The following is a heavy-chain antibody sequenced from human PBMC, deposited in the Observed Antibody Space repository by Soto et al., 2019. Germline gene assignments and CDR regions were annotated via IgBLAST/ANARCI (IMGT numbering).Heavy chain of an antibody. CDR2: IKSKTDGGTT. V-gene: IGHV3-15*07. D-gene: IGHD3-3*01. Sequence: PGGSLRLSCAASGFTISNAWMNWVRQAPGKGLEWVGRIKSKTDGGTTDYAAPVKGRFTISRDDSKNTLYLQMNSLKTEDTAVYYCTTLSITIFGVVLMDVWGQGTTVTV. CDR3: TTLSITIFGVVLMDV. CDR1: GFTISNAW. J-gene: IGHJ6*02.